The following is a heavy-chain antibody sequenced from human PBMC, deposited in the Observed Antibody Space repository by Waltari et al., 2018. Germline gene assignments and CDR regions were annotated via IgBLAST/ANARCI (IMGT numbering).Heavy chain of an antibody. V-gene: IGHV3-33*01. J-gene: IGHJ6*02. CDR2: IWYDVSNK. CDR3: ARDRRADYGDYPYGMDV. Sequence: QVQLVESGGGVVQPGSSLRLSCAASGFTFSSSGMHWVRSAPGRGLEWVAVIWYDVSNKYYADSVKGRFTISRDNSKNTRYLQMNSLRAEDTAVYYCARDRRADYGDYPYGMDVWGQGTTVTVSS. D-gene: IGHD4-17*01. CDR1: GFTFSSSG.